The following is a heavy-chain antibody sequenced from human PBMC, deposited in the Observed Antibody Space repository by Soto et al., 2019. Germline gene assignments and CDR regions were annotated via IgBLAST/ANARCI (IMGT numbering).Heavy chain of an antibody. CDR2: ISGSGGST. J-gene: IGHJ3*02. D-gene: IGHD3-22*01. CDR1: GFTFSSYA. Sequence: EVQLLESGGGLVQPGGSLRLSCAASGFTFSSYAMSWVRQAPGKGLEWVSAISGSGGSTYYADSVKGRFTISRDNSKNTLYLQMNSLRAEDTAVYYCARTHYYDSSGYYVGDAFDIWGQLTMVTVSS. V-gene: IGHV3-23*01. CDR3: ARTHYYDSSGYYVGDAFDI.